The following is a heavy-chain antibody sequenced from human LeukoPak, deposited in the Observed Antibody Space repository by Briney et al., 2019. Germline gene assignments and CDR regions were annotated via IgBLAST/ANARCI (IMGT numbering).Heavy chain of an antibody. CDR2: ISGGGGST. V-gene: IGHV3-23*01. Sequence: GGSLRLSCAASGFTFSSYAMSWVRQSPGKGLEWVSAISGGGGSTYYAYYTDSVKGRFTISRDNSKNTLYLQMNSLRAEGTAVYFCAKFNDILTGYFDYWGQGTLVTVSS. D-gene: IGHD3-9*01. CDR1: GFTFSSYA. J-gene: IGHJ4*02. CDR3: AKFNDILTGYFDY.